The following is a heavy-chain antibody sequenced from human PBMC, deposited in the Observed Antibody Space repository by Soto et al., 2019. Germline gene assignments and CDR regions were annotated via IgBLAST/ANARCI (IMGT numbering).Heavy chain of an antibody. CDR2: INPNSGGT. CDR3: ARDRGSGWYGSWFDP. Sequence: QVQLVQSGAEVKKPGASVKVSCKASGYTFTGYYMHWVRQAPGQGLEWMGWINPNSGGTNYAQKFQGRVTMTRDTSISTAYMELSRLRSDDTAVYYCARDRGSGWYGSWFDPWGQGTLVTVSS. J-gene: IGHJ5*02. V-gene: IGHV1-2*02. CDR1: GYTFTGYY. D-gene: IGHD6-19*01.